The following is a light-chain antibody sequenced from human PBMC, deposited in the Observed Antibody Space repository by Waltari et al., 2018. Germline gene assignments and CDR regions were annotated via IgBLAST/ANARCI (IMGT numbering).Light chain of an antibody. V-gene: IGLV1-51*01. J-gene: IGLJ2*01. CDR3: GTWDSSLSAEL. CDR2: DTD. Sequence: QSVLTQPPPVSAAPGQKVTISCSGSSSNIGSHYVSWYQQLPGTAPKLLIYDTDERASGIPDRFSGSKSGTSATLGITGLQTGDEADYYCGTWDSSLSAELFGGGTKLTVL. CDR1: SSNIGSHY.